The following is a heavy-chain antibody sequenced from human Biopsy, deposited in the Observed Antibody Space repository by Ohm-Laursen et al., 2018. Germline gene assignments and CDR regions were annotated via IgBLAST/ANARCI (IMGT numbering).Heavy chain of an antibody. CDR2: ISYDGSNI. CDR3: AGNYGDYYFDF. Sequence: SLRLSCAASGFTFSDYALHWVRQAPGKGLEWVALISYDGSNIHYAVSVKGRFTISRDNSKNTLYLQMNSLRAEDTAIYSCAGNYGDYYFDFWGRGTLVTVSS. J-gene: IGHJ4*02. CDR1: GFTFSDYA. D-gene: IGHD3-10*01. V-gene: IGHV3-30*03.